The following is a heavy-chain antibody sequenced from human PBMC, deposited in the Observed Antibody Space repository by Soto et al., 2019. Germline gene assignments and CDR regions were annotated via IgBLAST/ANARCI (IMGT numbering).Heavy chain of an antibody. V-gene: IGHV1-46*01. Sequence: ASVKVSCKASGYTFTIYYMHWVRQAPGQGLEWMGIINPSGGSTSYAQKFQGRVTITRDTSASAAYMELSSLRSEDTAVYYCARVRGQQLVDWFDPWGQGTLVTVS. J-gene: IGHJ5*02. CDR3: ARVRGQQLVDWFDP. CDR2: INPSGGST. D-gene: IGHD6-13*01. CDR1: GYTFTIYY.